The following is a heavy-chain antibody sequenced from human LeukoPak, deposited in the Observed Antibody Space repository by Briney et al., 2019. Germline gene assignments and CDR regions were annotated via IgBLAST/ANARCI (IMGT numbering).Heavy chain of an antibody. CDR1: GFTFDDYA. CDR2: ISWNSGSI. V-gene: IGHV3-9*01. D-gene: IGHD6-19*01. J-gene: IGHJ4*02. Sequence: GGSLRLSCAASGFTFDDYAMHWVRQAPGKGLEWVSGISWNSGSIGYADSVKGRFTISRDNAKNSLYLQMNSLRAEDTALYYCAKLPGGIAVAGTDYFDYWGQGTLVTVSS. CDR3: AKLPGGIAVAGTDYFDY.